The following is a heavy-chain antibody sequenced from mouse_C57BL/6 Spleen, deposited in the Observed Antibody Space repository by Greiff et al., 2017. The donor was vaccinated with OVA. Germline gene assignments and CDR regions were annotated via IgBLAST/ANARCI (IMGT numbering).Heavy chain of an antibody. D-gene: IGHD1-1*01. V-gene: IGHV1-50*01. CDR3: ARLGLYYGSSYWYFDV. Sequence: QVQLQQPGAELVKPGASVKLSCKASGYTFTSYWMQWVKQRPGQGLEWIGEIDPSDSYTNYNQKFKGKATLTVDTSSSTAYMQLSSLTSEDSAVYYCARLGLYYGSSYWYFDVWGTGTTVTVSS. J-gene: IGHJ1*03. CDR2: IDPSDSYT. CDR1: GYTFTSYW.